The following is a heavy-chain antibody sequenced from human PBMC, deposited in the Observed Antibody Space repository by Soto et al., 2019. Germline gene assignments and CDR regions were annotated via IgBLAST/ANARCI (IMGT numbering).Heavy chain of an antibody. Sequence: SETLSLTCTVSGGPFSRGGYYWSWIRQHPGKGLECIGYIFYTGSTYYNPTLKSRVTMSVDTSKRQFSLNLSSLTAADTAVYYCATGFVSPSCYGGLGGMDVWGQGTTVTVSS. J-gene: IGHJ6*02. D-gene: IGHD2-2*01. V-gene: IGHV4-31*03. CDR2: IFYTGST. CDR1: GGPFSRGGYY. CDR3: ATGFVSPSCYGGLGGMDV.